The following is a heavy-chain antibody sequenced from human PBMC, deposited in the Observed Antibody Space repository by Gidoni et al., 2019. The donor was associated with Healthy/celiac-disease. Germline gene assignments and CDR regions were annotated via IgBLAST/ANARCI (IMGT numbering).Heavy chain of an antibody. V-gene: IGHV3-30*18. CDR3: AKSWGWGDYDHYGMDV. J-gene: IGHJ6*02. Sequence: QVQLVESGGGVVQPGRSLRLSCAASGFTFSSYGMHWVRQAPGKGLEWVAVISYDGSNKYYADSVKGRFTISRDNSKNTLYLQMNSLRAEDTAVYYCAKSWGWGDYDHYGMDVWGQGTTVTVSS. D-gene: IGHD3-16*01. CDR1: GFTFSSYG. CDR2: ISYDGSNK.